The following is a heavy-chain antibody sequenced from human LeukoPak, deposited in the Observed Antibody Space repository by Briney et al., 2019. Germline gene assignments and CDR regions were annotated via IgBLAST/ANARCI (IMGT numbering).Heavy chain of an antibody. CDR1: GYTFTSYA. V-gene: IGHV7-4-1*02. J-gene: IGHJ4*02. CDR3: ARGTRVRDGYPNRFDY. Sequence: ASVKVSCKASGYTFTSYAMNWVRQAPGQGLEWMGWINTNTGNPTYAQGFTGRFVFSLDTSVSTACLQISSLKAEDTAVYYCARGTRVRDGYPNRFDYWGQGTLVTVSS. D-gene: IGHD5-24*01. CDR2: INTNTGNP.